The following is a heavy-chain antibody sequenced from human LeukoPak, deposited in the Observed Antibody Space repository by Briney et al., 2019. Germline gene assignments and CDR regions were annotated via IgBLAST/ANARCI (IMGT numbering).Heavy chain of an antibody. J-gene: IGHJ4*02. Sequence: PGGSLRLSCAASGFTFSSYAMSWVRQAPGKGLEWVSAISGSGGSTYYADSVKGRFTISRDNSKNTLYLQMNSLRAEDTAVYYCAKDQICSSGWSVAYYFDYWGQGTLVTVSS. D-gene: IGHD6-19*01. V-gene: IGHV3-23*01. CDR1: GFTFSSYA. CDR2: ISGSGGST. CDR3: AKDQICSSGWSVAYYFDY.